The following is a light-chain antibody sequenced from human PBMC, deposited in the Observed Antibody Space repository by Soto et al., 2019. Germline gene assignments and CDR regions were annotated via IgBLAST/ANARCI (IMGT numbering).Light chain of an antibody. CDR2: DNN. V-gene: IGLV1-51*01. Sequence: QAVVTQPPSVSAAPGQTVTVSCSGSTSNIGNNYVSWYRKFPGTAPKLLIYDNNNRPSGISDRFSGSKSGTSATLDITGLQTGDEADYYCATWDSSLSAVVFGGGTKLTV. CDR3: ATWDSSLSAVV. CDR1: TSNIGNNY. J-gene: IGLJ2*01.